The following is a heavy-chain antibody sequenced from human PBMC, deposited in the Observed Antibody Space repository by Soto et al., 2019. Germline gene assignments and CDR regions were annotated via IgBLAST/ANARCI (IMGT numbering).Heavy chain of an antibody. D-gene: IGHD3-10*01. Sequence: QVQLVESGGGVVQPGRSLRLSCAASGFTFSNYAMHWVRQAPGKGLEWVAVISYDGSNKYYADSVKGRFTISRDNSKNTLYLQMNSLRAEDTAVYYCAKDVEVRGVDAFDIWGQGKMVTVSS. V-gene: IGHV3-30*18. J-gene: IGHJ3*02. CDR3: AKDVEVRGVDAFDI. CDR1: GFTFSNYA. CDR2: ISYDGSNK.